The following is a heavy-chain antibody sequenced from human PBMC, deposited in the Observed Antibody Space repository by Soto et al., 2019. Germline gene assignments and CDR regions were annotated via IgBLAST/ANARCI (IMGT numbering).Heavy chain of an antibody. V-gene: IGHV1-3*01. CDR3: ARDQSPSYGSGSYYLS. CDR1: GYTFTSYA. CDR2: INAGNGNT. J-gene: IGHJ4*02. Sequence: ASVKVSCKASGYTFTSYATHWVRQAPGQRLEWMGWINAGNGNTKYSQKFQGRVTITRDTSASTAYMELSSLRSEDTAVYYCARDQSPSYGSGSYYLSWGQGTLVTVSS. D-gene: IGHD3-10*01.